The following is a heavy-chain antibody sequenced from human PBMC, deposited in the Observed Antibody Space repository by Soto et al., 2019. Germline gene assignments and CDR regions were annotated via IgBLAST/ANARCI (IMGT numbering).Heavy chain of an antibody. CDR1: GYTFTSYG. Sequence: ASVKVSCKASGYTFTSYGISWVRQAPGQGLEWMGWISTYTGNTNYAEKLQGRVTMTTDTSTSTAYMELRSLRSGGTAVYYDETAVSYCARDLGLHNGYYYGMDIWGQ. CDR2: ISTYTGNT. CDR3: ETAVSYCARDLGLHNGYYYGMDI. V-gene: IGHV1-18*04. J-gene: IGHJ6*02. D-gene: IGHD5-12*01.